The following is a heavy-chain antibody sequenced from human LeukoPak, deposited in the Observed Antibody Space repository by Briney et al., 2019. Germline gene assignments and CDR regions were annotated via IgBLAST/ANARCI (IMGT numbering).Heavy chain of an antibody. CDR2: INPSGGST. D-gene: IGHD6-19*01. Sequence: ASVKVSCKASGYTFTSYYMYWVRQAPGQGLEWMGIINPSGGSTSYAQKFQGRVTMTRDTSTSTVYMELSSLRSEDTAVYYCARDFAVAGTVGYWGQGTLVTVSS. CDR1: GYTFTSYY. V-gene: IGHV1-46*01. CDR3: ARDFAVAGTVGY. J-gene: IGHJ4*02.